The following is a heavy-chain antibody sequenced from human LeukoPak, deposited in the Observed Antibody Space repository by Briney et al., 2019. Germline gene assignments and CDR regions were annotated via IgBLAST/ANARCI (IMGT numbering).Heavy chain of an antibody. D-gene: IGHD3-22*01. CDR3: ASPEATYYYDSSGPPRY. CDR1: GFTFSSYS. J-gene: IGHJ4*02. Sequence: GSLRLSCAASGFTFSSYSMNWVRQAPGKGLEWVSSISSSSSYIYYADSVKGRFTISRDNSKNTLYLQMNSLGAEDTAVYYCASPEATYYYDSSGPPRYWGQGTLVTVSS. V-gene: IGHV3-21*01. CDR2: ISSSSSYI.